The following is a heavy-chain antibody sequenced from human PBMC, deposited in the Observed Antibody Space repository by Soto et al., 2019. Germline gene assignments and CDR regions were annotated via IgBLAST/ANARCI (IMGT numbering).Heavy chain of an antibody. V-gene: IGHV3-23*01. CDR2: VSGSGATT. CDR3: AKASKGYTGYDLDY. Sequence: EVQLLESGGGLVQPGGSLRLSCAASGFSFGGYGMSWVRQAPGQGLEWVSAVSGSGATTYYSDSVRGRYTISRDNSKNTLYLQMNSRRAEDPAVYFCAKASKGYTGYDLDYWGQGNLVGVSP. CDR1: GFSFGGYG. D-gene: IGHD5-12*01. J-gene: IGHJ4*02.